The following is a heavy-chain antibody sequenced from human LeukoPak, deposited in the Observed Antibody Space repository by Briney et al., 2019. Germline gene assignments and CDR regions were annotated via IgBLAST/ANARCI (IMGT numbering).Heavy chain of an antibody. Sequence: PPETLSLTCAVYGGSFSGYYWSWIRQPPGKGLEWIGEINHSGSTNYNPSLKSRVTISVDTSKNQFSLKLSSVTAADTAVYYCARGKDSSGYYDGLGYWGQGTLVTVSS. CDR3: ARGKDSSGYYDGLGY. D-gene: IGHD3-22*01. J-gene: IGHJ4*02. V-gene: IGHV4-34*01. CDR2: INHSGST. CDR1: GGSFSGYY.